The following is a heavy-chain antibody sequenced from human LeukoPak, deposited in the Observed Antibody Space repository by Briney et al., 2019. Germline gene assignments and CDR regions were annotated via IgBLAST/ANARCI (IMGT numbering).Heavy chain of an antibody. CDR3: ARGYCSGGSCFFSDNWFDP. CDR2: IIPILGIA. Sequence: SVTVSCKASGGTFSSYAISWVRQAPGQGLEWMGRIIPILGIANYAQKFQGRVTITADKSMSTAYMELSSLRSEDTAVYYCARGYCSGGSCFFSDNWFDPWGQGTLVTVSS. V-gene: IGHV1-69*10. CDR1: GGTFSSYA. J-gene: IGHJ5*02. D-gene: IGHD2-15*01.